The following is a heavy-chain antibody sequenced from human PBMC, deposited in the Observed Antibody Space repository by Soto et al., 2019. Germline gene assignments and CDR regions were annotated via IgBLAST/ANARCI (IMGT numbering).Heavy chain of an antibody. V-gene: IGHV1-3*01. D-gene: IGHD1-26*01. Sequence: GTSVKLSCEASGDRFTLYAIHWVRQAPGQRLEWMGWINAGNGNTKYSQKFQGRVTITRDTSASTAYMELSSLRSEDTAVYYCARGGSLYWYFDLWGRGTLVTVPQ. CDR2: INAGNGNT. CDR1: GDRFTLYA. J-gene: IGHJ2*01. CDR3: ARGGSLYWYFDL.